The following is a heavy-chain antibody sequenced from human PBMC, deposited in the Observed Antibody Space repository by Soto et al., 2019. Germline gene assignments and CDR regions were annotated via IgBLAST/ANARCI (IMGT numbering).Heavy chain of an antibody. CDR1: GFTFSSYG. Sequence: QVLLVESGGGVVQPGRSLRLSCAASGFTFSSYGMHWVRQAPGKGLEWVAVISYDGSNKYYADSVKGRFTISRDNSKNTLYLQMNSLRAEDTAVYYCAKVSGSYGYFDYWGQGTLVTVSS. CDR3: AKVSGSYGYFDY. CDR2: ISYDGSNK. D-gene: IGHD1-26*01. V-gene: IGHV3-30*18. J-gene: IGHJ4*02.